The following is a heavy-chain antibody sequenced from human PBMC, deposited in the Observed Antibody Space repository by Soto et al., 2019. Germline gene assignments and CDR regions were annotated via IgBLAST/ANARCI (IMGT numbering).Heavy chain of an antibody. CDR1: GFTFSSSA. D-gene: IGHD6-19*01. CDR2: VSGSGGTT. J-gene: IGHJ5*02. Sequence: VQLLDSGGGLVQPGGSLRLSCAASGFTFSSSAMSWVRQAPGKGLEWVSAVSGSGGTTYYADSVRGRFTISRDNSKNALYQQMNSLRAEDTAKYCCARCTVDTIVTSGWCHYLDPWGQGTLVTVSS. CDR3: ARCTVDTIVTSGWCHYLDP. V-gene: IGHV3-23*01.